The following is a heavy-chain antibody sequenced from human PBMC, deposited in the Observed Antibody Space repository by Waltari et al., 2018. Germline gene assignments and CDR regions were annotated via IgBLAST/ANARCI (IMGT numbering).Heavy chain of an antibody. CDR2: VLSTGKT. D-gene: IGHD2-15*01. V-gene: IGHV4-4*02. CDR3: ARDRGRGLYLDA. Sequence: QLQLQASGPGLVMPSGTLSPSCAGSGDSVPSTNWWSWVRQSPQRGLEWIGQVLSTGKTNYSPSFASRVTMSLDASNNQFSLKVTSATAADTAVYYCARDRGRGLYLDAWGPGTLVTVSP. CDR1: GDSVPSTNW. J-gene: IGHJ5*02.